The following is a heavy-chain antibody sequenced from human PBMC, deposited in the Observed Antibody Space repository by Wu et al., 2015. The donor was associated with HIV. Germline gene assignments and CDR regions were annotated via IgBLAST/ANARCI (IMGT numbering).Heavy chain of an antibody. CDR2: INANTGRA. CDR3: AISADFSGVSDYYYMGV. V-gene: IGHV1-2*02. Sequence: QVQLVQSGAEVKEPGTSVKVSCKASGYTFTAYYLFWMRQTPGQGLEWMGWINANTGRADYAQKFQGRVTMTRDTSINTAYMELNRLRYDDTAVYYCAISADFSGVSDYYYMGVWGKGTTVTVSS. J-gene: IGHJ6*03. CDR1: GYTFTAYY. D-gene: IGHD3-10*01.